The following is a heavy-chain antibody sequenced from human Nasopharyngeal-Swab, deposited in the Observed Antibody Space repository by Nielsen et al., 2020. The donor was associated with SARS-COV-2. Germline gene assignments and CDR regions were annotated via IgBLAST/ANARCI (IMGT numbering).Heavy chain of an antibody. CDR1: GFTFSDSA. V-gene: IGHV3-73*01. D-gene: IGHD2-21*02. J-gene: IGHJ4*02. CDR3: TRCGGDCYSGRDY. CDR2: IRSKGNNYAT. Sequence: GGSLRLSCAASGFTFSDSAIHWVRQASGEGLEWVARIRSKGNNYATAYSASVKGRFIIFRDDPTNTAYLQMNSLKTEDTAMYYCTRCGGDCYSGRDYWGQGTLVTVSS.